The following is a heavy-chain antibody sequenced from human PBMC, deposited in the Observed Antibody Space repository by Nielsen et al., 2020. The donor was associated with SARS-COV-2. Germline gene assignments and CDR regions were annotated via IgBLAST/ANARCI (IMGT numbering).Heavy chain of an antibody. CDR3: ARGLGYCSGGSCYGWFDP. Sequence: WVRQAPGQGLEWMGWMNPSSGNTGYAQKFQGRVTMTRNTSISTAYMELSSLRSEDTAVYYCARGLGYCSGGSCYGWFDPWGQGTLVTVSS. V-gene: IGHV1-8*01. CDR2: MNPSSGNT. J-gene: IGHJ5*02. D-gene: IGHD2-15*01.